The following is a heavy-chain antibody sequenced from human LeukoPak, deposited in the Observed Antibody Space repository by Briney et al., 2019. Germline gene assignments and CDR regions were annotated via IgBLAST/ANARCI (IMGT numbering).Heavy chain of an antibody. D-gene: IGHD3-10*01. CDR3: ARDPTMVRGTMDV. V-gene: IGHV3-30*04. Sequence: PGRSLRLSCAASGFTLTNYCIHRVRHAPGKGPEWVAVISYDGSNTYYADSVKGRFTISRDNSKNTVYLQMNSLRPEDTAVYYCARDPTMVRGTMDVWGKGTTVTVSS. J-gene: IGHJ6*03. CDR1: GFTLTNYC. CDR2: ISYDGSNT.